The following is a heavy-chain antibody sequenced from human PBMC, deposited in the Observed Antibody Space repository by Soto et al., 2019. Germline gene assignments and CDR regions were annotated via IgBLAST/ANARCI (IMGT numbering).Heavy chain of an antibody. CDR3: ARRLPVNSTYAS. J-gene: IGHJ5*02. V-gene: IGHV2-5*02. Sequence: QITLKESGPPLVEPTQTLTLTCTFSGFSLSTAGVGVGWIRLPPGKALEWLALIFWDGDKRYSPSLKSRLTITKDTSKNQVVLTVSNMDPVDTATYSCARRLPVNSTYASWGQGTLVTVSS. D-gene: IGHD2-2*01. CDR1: GFSLSTAGVG. CDR2: IFWDGDK.